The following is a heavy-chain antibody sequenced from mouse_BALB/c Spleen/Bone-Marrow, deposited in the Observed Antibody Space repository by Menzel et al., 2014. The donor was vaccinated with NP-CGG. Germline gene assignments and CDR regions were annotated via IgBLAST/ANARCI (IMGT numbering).Heavy chain of an antibody. CDR3: TRDDGYYYFDY. D-gene: IGHD2-3*01. CDR2: ISSGGSYT. Sequence: EVKLVESGGGLVKPGGSLKLSCAASGFTFSSYTMSWVRQTPEKRLEWVATISSGGSYTYYPDSVKGRFTISRDNAKNTLYLQMSSLKPEDTAMYYCTRDDGYYYFDYWGQGTTLTVSS. J-gene: IGHJ2*01. CDR1: GFTFSSYT. V-gene: IGHV5-6-4*01.